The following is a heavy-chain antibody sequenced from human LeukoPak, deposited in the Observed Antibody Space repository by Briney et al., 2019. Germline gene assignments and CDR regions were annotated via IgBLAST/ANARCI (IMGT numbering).Heavy chain of an antibody. D-gene: IGHD3-10*01. J-gene: IGHJ4*02. V-gene: IGHV4-34*01. CDR3: ARGPFWFGELLPLDY. CDR1: GGSFSGYY. Sequence: PSETLSLTCAVYGGSFSGYYCSWFRQPPGKGLEWIGEINHNGNTDYNPSLKSRVTISVDTSKDQFSLKVSSVTAADTAVYYCARGPFWFGELLPLDYWGQGTLVTVSS. CDR2: INHNGNT.